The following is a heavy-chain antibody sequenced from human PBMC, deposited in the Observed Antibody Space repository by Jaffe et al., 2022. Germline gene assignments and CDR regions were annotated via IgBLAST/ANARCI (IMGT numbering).Heavy chain of an antibody. J-gene: IGHJ3*02. Sequence: EVQLVESGGGLVQPGRSLRLSCTASGFTFGDYAMSWFRQAPGKGLEWVGFIRSKAYGGTTEYAASVKGRFTISRDDSKSIAYLQMNSLKTEDTAVYYCTRGESSGWYRDAFDIWGQGTMVTVSS. CDR1: GFTFGDYA. V-gene: IGHV3-49*03. D-gene: IGHD6-19*01. CDR3: TRGESSGWYRDAFDI. CDR2: IRSKAYGGTT.